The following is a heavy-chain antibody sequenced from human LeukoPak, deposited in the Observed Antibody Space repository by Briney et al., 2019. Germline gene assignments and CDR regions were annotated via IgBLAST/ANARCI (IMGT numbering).Heavy chain of an antibody. J-gene: IGHJ3*02. V-gene: IGHV1-18*01. D-gene: IGHD6-13*01. CDR2: ISAHNGNT. CDR3: ARVASIRAAAGTVGRADAFDI. CDR1: GYTFTSYD. Sequence: ASVQVSCKASGYTFTSYDLSWVRQAPGQGLEWMGWISAHNGNTNYAQKFQGRVTMTTDTSTSTASMEVRSLRSDDTAVYYCARVASIRAAAGTVGRADAFDIWGQGTMVTVSS.